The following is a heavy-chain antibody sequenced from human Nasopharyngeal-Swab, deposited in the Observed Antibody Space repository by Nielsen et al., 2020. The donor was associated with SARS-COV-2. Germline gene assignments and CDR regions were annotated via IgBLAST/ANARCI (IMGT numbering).Heavy chain of an antibody. V-gene: IGHV1-69*01. CDR3: ASPVHYDILTGSEYGMDV. J-gene: IGHJ6*02. CDR2: IIPIFGTA. Sequence: WVRQAPGQGLEWMGGIIPIFGTANYAQKFQGRVTITADESTSTAYMELSSLRSEDTAAYYCASPVHYDILTGSEYGMDVWGQGSTVTVSS. D-gene: IGHD3-9*01.